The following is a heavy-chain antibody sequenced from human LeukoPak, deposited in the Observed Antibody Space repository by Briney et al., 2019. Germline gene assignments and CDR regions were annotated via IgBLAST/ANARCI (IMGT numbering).Heavy chain of an antibody. V-gene: IGHV3-74*01. J-gene: IGHJ4*02. Sequence: GGSLRLSCAASGFTFRSYWMHWVRQAPGKGLVWVSGINSDGSDTSYADDVKGRFTISRENAKNTLYLQMNSLRAEDTAVYYCARVGIQRYFDYWGQGTLVTVSS. CDR3: ARVGIQRYFDY. CDR1: GFTFRSYW. CDR2: INSDGSDT. D-gene: IGHD5-18*01.